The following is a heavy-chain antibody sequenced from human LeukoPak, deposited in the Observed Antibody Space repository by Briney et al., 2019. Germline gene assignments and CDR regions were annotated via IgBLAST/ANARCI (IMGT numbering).Heavy chain of an antibody. V-gene: IGHV3-21*01. Sequence: GGSLRLSCAASGFTFSSDSMNWVRQPPAKGLEWVSSISSSSSYIYYADLVKGRFNISKDNAKNSLYLQMNSQRAEDTAVYYCARNLIKDYDFWSGYYVFDYWGQGTLVTVSS. CDR2: ISSSSSYI. J-gene: IGHJ4*02. CDR1: GFTFSSDS. D-gene: IGHD3-3*01. CDR3: ARNLIKDYDFWSGYYVFDY.